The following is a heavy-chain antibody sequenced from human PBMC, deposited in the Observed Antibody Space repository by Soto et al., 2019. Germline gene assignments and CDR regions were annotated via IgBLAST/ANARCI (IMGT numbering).Heavy chain of an antibody. Sequence: GGSLRLSCAASGFTFSDHYMDWVRQAPGKGLEWVGRTRNKANSYTTEYAASVKGRFTISRDDSKNSLYLQMNSLKTEDTAVYYCAREPRRNCSSTSCYIGSWFDPWGQGTLVTVSS. J-gene: IGHJ5*02. CDR3: AREPRRNCSSTSCYIGSWFDP. CDR1: GFTFSDHY. CDR2: TRNKANSYTT. D-gene: IGHD2-2*02. V-gene: IGHV3-72*01.